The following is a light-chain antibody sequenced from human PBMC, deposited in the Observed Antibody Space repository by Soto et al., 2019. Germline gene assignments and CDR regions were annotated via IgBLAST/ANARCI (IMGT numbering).Light chain of an antibody. Sequence: EIVMPQSPATLSVSPGESATLSGRASQSVSSDLAWYHQKPGQAPRLLIYGASTRATGIPARFSGSGSGTEFTLTINSLQSEEFAVYYCQQYNNWPRTVGQGTKVDIK. CDR3: QQYNNWPRT. CDR2: GAS. CDR1: QSVSSD. V-gene: IGKV3-15*01. J-gene: IGKJ1*01.